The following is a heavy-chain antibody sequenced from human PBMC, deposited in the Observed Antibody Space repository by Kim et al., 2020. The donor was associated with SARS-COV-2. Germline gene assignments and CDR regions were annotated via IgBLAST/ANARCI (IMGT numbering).Heavy chain of an antibody. D-gene: IGHD6-19*01. CDR1: GFTFSSYG. J-gene: IGHJ4*02. V-gene: IGHV3-30*18. CDR2: ISYDGSNK. CDR3: AKIKGRIAVAGTS. Sequence: GGSLRLSCAASGFTFSSYGMHWVRQAPGKGLEWVAVISYDGSNKYYADSVKGRFTISRDNSKNTLYLQMNSLRAEDTAVYYCAKIKGRIAVAGTSWGQGTLVTVSS.